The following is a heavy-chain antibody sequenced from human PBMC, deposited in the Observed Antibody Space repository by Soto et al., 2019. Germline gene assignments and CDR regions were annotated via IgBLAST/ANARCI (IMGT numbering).Heavy chain of an antibody. CDR1: GFTFSSYG. D-gene: IGHD3-10*01. CDR3: AKDPIYYGSGRLPPLDAFDI. CDR2: ISYDGSNK. V-gene: IGHV3-30*18. J-gene: IGHJ3*02. Sequence: LRLSCAASGFTFSSYGMHWVRQAPGKGLEWVAVISYDGSNKYYADSVKGRFTISRDNSKNTLYLQMNSLRAEDTAVYYCAKDPIYYGSGRLPPLDAFDIWGQGTMVTV.